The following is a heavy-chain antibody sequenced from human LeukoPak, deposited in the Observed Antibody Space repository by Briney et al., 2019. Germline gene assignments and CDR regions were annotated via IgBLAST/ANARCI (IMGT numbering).Heavy chain of an antibody. CDR3: ARENWVFDY. J-gene: IGHJ4*02. CDR2: VYRSGST. CDR1: GYSISSGYH. Sequence: ASETLSLTCVVSGYSISSGYHWGWIRQPPGEGLEWIGSVYRSGSTYYNPSLKSRVTISVDTSKNQISPKVRSVTAADTAVYYCARENWVFDYWGQGILVTVSS. D-gene: IGHD7-27*01. V-gene: IGHV4-38-2*02.